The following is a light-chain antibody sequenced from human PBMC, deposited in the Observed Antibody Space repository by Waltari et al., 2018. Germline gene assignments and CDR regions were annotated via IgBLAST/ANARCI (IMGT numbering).Light chain of an antibody. V-gene: IGLV1-44*01. CDR3: ATWDDSLNGQVV. CDR2: FNN. J-gene: IGLJ2*01. Sequence: QSVLTQPPSASGTPGQGVTISCSGSSSNIGRNTVSWYQQPPGTAPTLVVYFNNQRPSGAPDRFAGSKSDNSASLAIGGLQSEDEADYYCATWDDSLNGQVVFGGGTKLTVL. CDR1: SSNIGRNT.